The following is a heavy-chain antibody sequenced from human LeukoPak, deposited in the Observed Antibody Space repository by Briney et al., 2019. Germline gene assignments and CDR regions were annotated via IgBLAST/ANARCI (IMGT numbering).Heavy chain of an antibody. CDR2: IYTSGST. D-gene: IGHD3-10*01. J-gene: IGHJ5*02. CDR1: GGSISSGSYY. Sequence: SQTLSLTCTVSGGSISSGSYYWSWIRQPAGKGLEWVGRIYTSGSTNYNPSLKSRVTISVDTSKNQFSLKLSSVTAADTAVYYCATEGRFGELGGFDPWGQGTLVTVSS. CDR3: ATEGRFGELGGFDP. V-gene: IGHV4-61*02.